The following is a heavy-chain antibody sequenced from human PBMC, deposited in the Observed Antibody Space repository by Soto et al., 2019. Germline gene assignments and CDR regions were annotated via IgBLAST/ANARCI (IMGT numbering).Heavy chain of an antibody. CDR2: IIPMFGTS. Sequence: ASVKVSCKASGGTFSGYAISWVRQAPGQGLEWMGEIIPMFGTSNYAQKFQGRVTITADESTSTAYMELSSLRSEDTAVYYCARGSCSSTSCYKEYYFDLWGQGTLVTVPQ. CDR3: ARGSCSSTSCYKEYYFDL. J-gene: IGHJ4*02. V-gene: IGHV1-69*13. CDR1: GGTFSGYA. D-gene: IGHD2-2*02.